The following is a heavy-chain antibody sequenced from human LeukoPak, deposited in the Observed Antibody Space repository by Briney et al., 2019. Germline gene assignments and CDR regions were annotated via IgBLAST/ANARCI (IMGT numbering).Heavy chain of an antibody. V-gene: IGHV4-59*08. CDR1: GGSIIGYY. J-gene: IGHJ6*02. CDR3: ARHDPVALFQRGMDI. CDR2: IHYSGTT. Sequence: SETLSLTCTVPGGSIIGYYWSCIRQPPGKGLEWFGYIHYSGTTLYNPSLNSRVTMSVDTSKNQFSLKLTSVTAADTAVYYCARHDPVALFQRGMDIWGPGTTVTVSS. D-gene: IGHD2-15*01.